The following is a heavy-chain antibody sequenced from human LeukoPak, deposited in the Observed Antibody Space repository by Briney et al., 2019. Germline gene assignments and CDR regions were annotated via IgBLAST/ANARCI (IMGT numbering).Heavy chain of an antibody. D-gene: IGHD1-14*01. Sequence: GASMKVSCKTSGYTFTTYAIGWVRQAPGQGLDGMGWINTYNSNTNYAQKVQGRVTMTTDTSTSTVYMELRSLRSDDTAVYYCARRNIGDYYYYMDVWSKGTTVTVSS. V-gene: IGHV1-18*01. CDR1: GYTFTTYA. J-gene: IGHJ6*03. CDR3: ARRNIGDYYYYMDV. CDR2: INTYNSNT.